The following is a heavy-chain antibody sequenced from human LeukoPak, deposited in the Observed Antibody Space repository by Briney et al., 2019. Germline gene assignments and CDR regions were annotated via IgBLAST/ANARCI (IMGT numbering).Heavy chain of an antibody. Sequence: ASVTVSCKASGYTFTGYYMHWVRQAPGQGLEWMGWINPNSGGTNYAQKFQGRVTMTRGTSISTAYMELSRLRSDDTAVYYCATVTIFGVVTNHDAFDIWGQGTMVTVSS. J-gene: IGHJ3*02. CDR1: GYTFTGYY. CDR3: ATVTIFGVVTNHDAFDI. D-gene: IGHD3-3*01. V-gene: IGHV1-2*02. CDR2: INPNSGGT.